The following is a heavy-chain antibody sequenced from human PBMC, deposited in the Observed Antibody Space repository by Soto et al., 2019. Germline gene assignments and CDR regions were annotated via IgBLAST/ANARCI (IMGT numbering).Heavy chain of an antibody. J-gene: IGHJ6*03. CDR2: IWYDGSNK. CDR1: GFTFSSYG. Sequence: GESLRLSCAASGFTFSSYGMHWVRQAPGKGLEWVAVIWYDGSNKYYADSVKGRFTISRDNSKNTLYLQMNSLRAEDTAVYYCARDSPASVYGSGSLYYYYYYMDVWGKGTTVTVSS. CDR3: ARDSPASVYGSGSLYYYYYYMDV. D-gene: IGHD3-10*01. V-gene: IGHV3-33*01.